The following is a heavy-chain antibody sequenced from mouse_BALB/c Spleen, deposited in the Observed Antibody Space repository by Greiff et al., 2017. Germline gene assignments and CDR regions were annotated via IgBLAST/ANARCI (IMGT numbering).Heavy chain of an antibody. V-gene: IGHV5-6*01. Sequence: EVKLVESGGDLVKPGGSLKLSCAASGFTFSSYGMSWVRQTPDKRLEWVATISSGGSYTYYPDSVKGRFTISRDNAKNTLYLQMSSLKSEDTAMYYCARHYYDYDEGEYYAMDYWGQGTSVTVSS. CDR3: ARHYYDYDEGEYYAMDY. D-gene: IGHD2-4*01. CDR1: GFTFSSYG. CDR2: ISSGGSYT. J-gene: IGHJ4*01.